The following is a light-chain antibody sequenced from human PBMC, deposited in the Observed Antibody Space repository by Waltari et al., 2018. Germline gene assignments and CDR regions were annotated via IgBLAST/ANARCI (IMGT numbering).Light chain of an antibody. J-gene: IGKJ1*01. CDR2: GAS. Sequence: EIVLTQSPGTLSLSPGERATLPCRASQSISGALAWYQQKPGQAPRLLIYGASNRATGISDRFSGSGSGTEFSLTVSRLEPEDFAVYYCQHYVRLPVTFGQGTRVEI. V-gene: IGKV3-20*01. CDR1: QSISGA. CDR3: QHYVRLPVT.